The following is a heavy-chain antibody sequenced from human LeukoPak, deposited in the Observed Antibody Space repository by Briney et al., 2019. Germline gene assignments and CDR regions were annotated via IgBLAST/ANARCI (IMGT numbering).Heavy chain of an antibody. V-gene: IGHV3-43*01. J-gene: IGHJ6*02. CDR2: ISWDGGSS. CDR3: AKESLRVVAATFSYGMDV. D-gene: IGHD2-15*01. Sequence: GGSLRLSCAASGFTFDDYTMHWVRQAPGKGLEWVSLISWDGGSSYYADSVKGRFTISRDNSKNSLYLQMNSLRTEDTALYYCAKESLRVVAATFSYGMDVWGQGTTVTVSS. CDR1: GFTFDDYT.